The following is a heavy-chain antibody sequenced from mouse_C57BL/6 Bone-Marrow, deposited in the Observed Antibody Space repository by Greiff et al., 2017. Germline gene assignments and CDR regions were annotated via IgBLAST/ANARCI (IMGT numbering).Heavy chain of an antibody. D-gene: IGHD1-1*01. CDR2: IDPSDSYT. Sequence: QVQLQQPGAELVKPGASVKLSCKASGYTFTSYWMQWVKQRPGQGLEWIGEIDPSDSYTNYNQKFKGKATLTVDTSSSTAYMQRSSLTSEDSAVYYCARGELLPCAYWGQGTLVTVSA. V-gene: IGHV1-50*01. CDR3: ARGELLPCAY. CDR1: GYTFTSYW. J-gene: IGHJ3*01.